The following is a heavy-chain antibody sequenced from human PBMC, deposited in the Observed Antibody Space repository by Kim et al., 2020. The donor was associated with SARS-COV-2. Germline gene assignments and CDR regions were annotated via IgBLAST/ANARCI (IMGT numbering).Heavy chain of an antibody. CDR2: INPNSGGT. V-gene: IGHV1-2*04. CDR1: GYTFIGYY. D-gene: IGHD5-18*01. CDR3: AREEYSYGFDHYYYGMDV. J-gene: IGHJ6*02. Sequence: ASVKVSCKASGYTFIGYYMHWVRQAPGQGLEWMGWINPNSGGTNYAQKFQGWVTMTMDTSLSTAYMELSRLRSDDTAVYYCAREEYSYGFDHYYYGMDVWGQGPTVTVSS.